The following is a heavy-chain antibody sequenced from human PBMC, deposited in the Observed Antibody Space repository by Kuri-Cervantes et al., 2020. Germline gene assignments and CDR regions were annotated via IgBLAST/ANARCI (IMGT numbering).Heavy chain of an antibody. D-gene: IGHD3-22*01. J-gene: IGHJ4*02. CDR1: GGSFSGYY. V-gene: IGHV4-34*01. CDR2: INHSGST. Sequence: SETLSLTCAVYGGSFSGYYWSWIRQPPGKGLEWIGEINHSGSTNYNPSLESRVTISVDTSKNQFSLKLSSVTAADTAVYYCARGDGVVVITKVDYWGQGTLVTVSS. CDR3: ARGDGVVVITKVDY.